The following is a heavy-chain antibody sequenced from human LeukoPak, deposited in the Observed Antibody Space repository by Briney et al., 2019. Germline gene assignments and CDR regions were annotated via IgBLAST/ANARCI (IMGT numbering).Heavy chain of an antibody. CDR3: ARGMRGYYYYYGMDV. J-gene: IGHJ6*02. Sequence: SETLSLTCTVSGGSISSSSYYWGWIRQPPGKGLEWIGSIYYSGSTYYNPSLESRVTISVDTSKNQFSLKLSSVTAADTAVYYCARGMRGYYYYYGMDVWGQGTTVTVSS. CDR2: IYYSGST. CDR1: GGSISSSSYY. V-gene: IGHV4-39*01.